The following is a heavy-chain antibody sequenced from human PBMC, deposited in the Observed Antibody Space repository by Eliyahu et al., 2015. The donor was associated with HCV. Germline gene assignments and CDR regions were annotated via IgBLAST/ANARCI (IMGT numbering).Heavy chain of an antibody. V-gene: IGHV3-13*01. CDR1: GFTFSSYD. J-gene: IGHJ2*01. CDR2: IGTAGDX. CDR3: ARGSGSPAYXYFDL. D-gene: IGHD1-26*01. Sequence: EVQLVESGGGLVQPGGSLRLSCAAXGFTFSSYDIHWVRQATGKGXEWVSAIGTAGDXYYPGXAKGRFTIXRENAKNSLYLXMNSLRAGDTAVYYCARGSGSPAYXYFDLWGRGTLVTVSS.